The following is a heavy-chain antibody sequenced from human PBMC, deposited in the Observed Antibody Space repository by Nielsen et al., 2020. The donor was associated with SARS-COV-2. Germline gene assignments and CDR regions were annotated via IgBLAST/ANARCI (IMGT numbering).Heavy chain of an antibody. CDR3: ASFSDPTGFDY. CDR1: GRSFTAYY. Sequence: SETLSLTCAVYGRSFTAYYWSWIRQPPGKGLEWIGYIYYSGSTNYNPSLKSRVTISVDTSKNQFSLKLSSVTAADTAVYYCASFSDPTGFDYWGQGTLVTVSS. J-gene: IGHJ4*02. CDR2: IYYSGST. V-gene: IGHV4-59*13. D-gene: IGHD1-26*01.